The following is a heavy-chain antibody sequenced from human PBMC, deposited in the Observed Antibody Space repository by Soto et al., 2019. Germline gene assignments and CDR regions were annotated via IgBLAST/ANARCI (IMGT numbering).Heavy chain of an antibody. CDR1: GGSFSGYY. CDR3: ARVLGSLRYYYYYMDV. D-gene: IGHD3-16*02. J-gene: IGHJ6*03. V-gene: IGHV4-34*01. CDR2: INHSGST. Sequence: SETLSLTCAVYGGSFSGYYWSWIRQPPGKGLEWIGEINHSGSTNYNPSLKSRVTISVDTSKNQFSLKLSSVTAADTAVYYCARVLGSLRYYYYYMDVWGKGTTVTVS.